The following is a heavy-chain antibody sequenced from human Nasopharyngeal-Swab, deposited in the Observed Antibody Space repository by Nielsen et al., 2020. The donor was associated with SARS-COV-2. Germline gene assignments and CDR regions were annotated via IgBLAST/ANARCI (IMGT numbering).Heavy chain of an antibody. D-gene: IGHD3-3*01. Sequence: GGSLRLSCAASGFTFSSYWMSWVRQAPGKGLEWVANIKQDGSEKYYVDSVKGRFTISRDNAKSSLYLQMNSLRAEDTAVYYCAKEGISRYYDFWSGGIDYWGQGTLVTVSS. CDR3: AKEGISRYYDFWSGGIDY. J-gene: IGHJ4*02. CDR1: GFTFSSYW. V-gene: IGHV3-7*01. CDR2: IKQDGSEK.